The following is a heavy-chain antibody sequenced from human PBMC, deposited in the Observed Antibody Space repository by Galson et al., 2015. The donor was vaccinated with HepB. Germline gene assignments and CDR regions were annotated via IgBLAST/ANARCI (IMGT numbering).Heavy chain of an antibody. CDR1: GFTFSSYA. V-gene: IGHV3-23*01. Sequence: SLRLSCAASGFTFSSYAMSWVRQAPGKGLEWVSAISGSGYTTYYADSVRGRFTISRDTSKNTLYLQMNSLRAEDTAVYYCAKDQGPYDSSGYYPTPPDYWGQGTLVTVSS. J-gene: IGHJ4*02. CDR3: AKDQGPYDSSGYYPTPPDY. CDR2: ISGSGYTT. D-gene: IGHD3-22*01.